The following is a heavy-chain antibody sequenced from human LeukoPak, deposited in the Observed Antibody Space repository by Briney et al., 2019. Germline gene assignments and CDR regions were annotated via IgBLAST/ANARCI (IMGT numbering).Heavy chain of an antibody. CDR2: IIPIFGTA. D-gene: IGHD2-15*01. CDR1: GGTFSSYA. CDR3: ARDDCSGGSCYPGDAFDI. J-gene: IGHJ3*02. V-gene: IGHV1-69*05. Sequence: SVKVSCKASGGTFSSYAISWVRQAPGQGLEWMGGIIPIFGTANYAQEFQGRVTITTDESTSTAYMELSSLRSEDTAVYYCARDDCSGGSCYPGDAFDIWGQGTMVTVSS.